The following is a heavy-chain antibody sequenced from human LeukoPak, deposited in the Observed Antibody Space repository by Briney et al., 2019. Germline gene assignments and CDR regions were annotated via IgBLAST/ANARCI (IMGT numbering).Heavy chain of an antibody. J-gene: IGHJ4*02. CDR3: AKGDTYYDFWSGYTNFDY. CDR2: ISGSGGSK. Sequence: GGSLRLSCAASGFTFSSYAMSWVRQAPGKGLEWVSAISGSGGSKYYADSVKGRFTISRDNSKNTLYLQMNSLRAEDTAVYYCAKGDTYYDFWSGYTNFDYWGQGTLVTVSS. CDR1: GFTFSSYA. V-gene: IGHV3-23*01. D-gene: IGHD3-3*01.